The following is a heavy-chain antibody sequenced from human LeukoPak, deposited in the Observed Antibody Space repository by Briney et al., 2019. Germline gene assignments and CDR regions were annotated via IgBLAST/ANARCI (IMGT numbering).Heavy chain of an antibody. Sequence: ASVKVSCKASGYTFTSYDINWVRQAAGQGLEWMGWMNPNSGNTGYAQKFQGRVTITRNTYISTAYMELSSLRSDDTAVYYCAREVAGRIDYWGQGTLVTVSS. D-gene: IGHD6-19*01. CDR3: AREVAGRIDY. J-gene: IGHJ4*02. CDR1: GYTFTSYD. V-gene: IGHV1-8*03. CDR2: MNPNSGNT.